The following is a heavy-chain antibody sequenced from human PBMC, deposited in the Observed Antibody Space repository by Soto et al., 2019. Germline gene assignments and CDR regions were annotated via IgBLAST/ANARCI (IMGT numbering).Heavy chain of an antibody. Sequence: ASVKVSCTDSGDTFTSYDINWVRQATGQGLEWMGWMNPNSGNTGYAQKFQGRVTMTRNTSISTAYMELSSLRSEDTAVYYCARGPGSWYYYYMDVWGKGTTVTVSS. CDR1: GDTFTSYD. J-gene: IGHJ6*03. CDR3: ARGPGSWYYYYMDV. D-gene: IGHD6-13*01. CDR2: MNPNSGNT. V-gene: IGHV1-8*01.